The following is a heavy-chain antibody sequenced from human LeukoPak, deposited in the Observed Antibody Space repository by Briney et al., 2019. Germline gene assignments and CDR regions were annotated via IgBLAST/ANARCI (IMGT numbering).Heavy chain of an antibody. Sequence: SETLSLTCTVSGGSISSSSYYWGWIRQPPGKGLEWIGSIYYSGSTYYNPSLKSRVTISVDTSKNQFSLKLSSVTAADTAVYYCARDPVMYDFWSGSPVYFDYWGQGTLVTVSS. CDR2: IYYSGST. CDR3: ARDPVMYDFWSGSPVYFDY. D-gene: IGHD3-3*01. V-gene: IGHV4-39*07. J-gene: IGHJ4*02. CDR1: GGSISSSSYY.